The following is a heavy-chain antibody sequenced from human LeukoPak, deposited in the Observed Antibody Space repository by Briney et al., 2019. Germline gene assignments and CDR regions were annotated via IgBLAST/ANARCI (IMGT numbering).Heavy chain of an antibody. D-gene: IGHD6-13*01. CDR3: AKDSPRIAVTGVEYFDH. CDR2: ISSSGDRT. J-gene: IGHJ1*01. CDR1: GFTFNSYA. Sequence: QPGGSLGLSCAASGFTFNSYAMHWVRQAPGKGLEWVAAISSSGDRTYFVDSVRGRFTISRDNSKNTFYLQMSSLGVDDTAVYYCAKDSPRIAVTGVEYFDHWGQGTLVTVSS. V-gene: IGHV3-23*01.